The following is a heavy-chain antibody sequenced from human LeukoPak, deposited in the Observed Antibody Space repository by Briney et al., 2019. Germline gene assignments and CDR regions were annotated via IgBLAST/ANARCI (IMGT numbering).Heavy chain of an antibody. CDR1: GGSISSSSYY. CDR3: ARRREQWLAED. D-gene: IGHD6-19*01. CDR2: IYYSGST. Sequence: SETLSLTCTVSGGSISSSSYYWGWIRQPPGKGLEWIGSIYYSGSTYYNPSLKSRVTISVDTSKNQFSLKLSSVTAADTAVYYCARRREQWLAEDWGQGTLVTVSS. V-gene: IGHV4-39*01. J-gene: IGHJ4*02.